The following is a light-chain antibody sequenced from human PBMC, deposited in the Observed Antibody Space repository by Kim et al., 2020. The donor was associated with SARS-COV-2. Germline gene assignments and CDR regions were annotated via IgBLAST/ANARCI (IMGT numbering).Light chain of an antibody. CDR3: QQYDNLLPLT. J-gene: IGKJ4*01. CDR1: QDISNY. CDR2: DAS. Sequence: DIQMTQSPSSLSASVGDRVTITCQASQDISNYLNWYQQKPGKAPKLLIYDASNLETGVPSRFSGSGSGTDFTFTISSLQPEDIATYYCQQYDNLLPLTVGGGTKVEFK. V-gene: IGKV1-33*01.